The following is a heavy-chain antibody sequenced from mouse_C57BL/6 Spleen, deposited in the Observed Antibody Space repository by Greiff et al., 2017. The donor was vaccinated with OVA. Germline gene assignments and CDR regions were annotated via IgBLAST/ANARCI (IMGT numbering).Heavy chain of an antibody. D-gene: IGHD2-12*01. Sequence: QVQLQQPGAELVMPGASVKLSCKASGYTFTSYWMHWVKQRPGQGLEWIGEIDPSDSYTNYNQKFKGKSTLTVDKSSSTAYMQLSSLTSEDSAVYYCAVNDIFAYWGQGTLVTVSA. CDR1: GYTFTSYW. CDR2: IDPSDSYT. V-gene: IGHV1-69*01. CDR3: AVNDIFAY. J-gene: IGHJ3*01.